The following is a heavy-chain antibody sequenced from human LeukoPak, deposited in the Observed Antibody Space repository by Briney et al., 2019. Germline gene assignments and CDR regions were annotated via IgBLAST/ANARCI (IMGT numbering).Heavy chain of an antibody. CDR2: ITGSGGST. V-gene: IGHV3-23*01. J-gene: IGHJ3*02. D-gene: IGHD6-19*01. CDR1: GFTFSSYT. CDR3: AKVTVAGIIWDAFDI. Sequence: GGSLRLSCAASGFTFSSYTMSWVRQAPGKGLEWVSVITGSGGSTNYADSVKGRFTISRDISKNTLYLQMNSLRAEDTAVYYCAKVTVAGIIWDAFDIWGQGTMVTVSS.